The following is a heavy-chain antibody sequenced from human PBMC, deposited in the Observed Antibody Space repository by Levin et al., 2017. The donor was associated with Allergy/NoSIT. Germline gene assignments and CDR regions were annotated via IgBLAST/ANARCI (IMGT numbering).Heavy chain of an antibody. CDR3: ARTPHGYNPYYFDY. V-gene: IGHV4-59*01. CDR1: GGSISSYY. Sequence: PSETLSLTCTVSGGSISSYYWNWIRQPPGKGLEWIGYIYYSGSTNYNPSLKSRVTISVDTSKNQFSLKLSSVTAADTAVYYCARTPHGYNPYYFDYWGQGTLVTVSS. D-gene: IGHD5-24*01. J-gene: IGHJ4*02. CDR2: IYYSGST.